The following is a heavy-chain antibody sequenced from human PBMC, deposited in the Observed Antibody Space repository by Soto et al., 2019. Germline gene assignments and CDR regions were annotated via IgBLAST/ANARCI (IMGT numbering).Heavy chain of an antibody. CDR3: RRSSRSSTDV. Sequence: PSETLSLTCTVSGDSIRSSSYWGWIRQPPGKGLEWIGSIYSTGNTYYNPSLNSQVTISVDTSKNQFSLNVISVTAADTAVYYCRRSSRSSTDVWGHGTRGT. CDR2: IYSTGNT. CDR1: GDSIRSSSY. J-gene: IGHJ6*02. V-gene: IGHV4-39*01. D-gene: IGHD6-13*01.